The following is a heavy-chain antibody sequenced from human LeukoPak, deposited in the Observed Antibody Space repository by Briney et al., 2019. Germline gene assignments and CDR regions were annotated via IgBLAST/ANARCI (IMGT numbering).Heavy chain of an antibody. CDR2: LSGDGSSR. CDR3: AKVSGPSGFDAFDI. V-gene: IGHV3-23*01. D-gene: IGHD3-22*01. J-gene: IGHJ3*02. CDR1: GFTFSNYA. Sequence: GESLKISCAASGFTFSNYAMGWVRQAPGEGLEWVSPLSGDGSSRYYADSVRGRFTISRDNSKNTLFLQMNDLRAEDTAVYYCAKVSGPSGFDAFDIWGQGTMVTVSS.